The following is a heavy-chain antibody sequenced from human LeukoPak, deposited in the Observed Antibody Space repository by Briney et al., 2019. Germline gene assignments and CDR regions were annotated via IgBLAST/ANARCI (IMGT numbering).Heavy chain of an antibody. CDR3: AKIEWLLPQYYFDY. CDR2: ISGDGGST. CDR1: GFTFDDYA. D-gene: IGHD3-22*01. V-gene: IGHV3-43*02. J-gene: IGHJ4*02. Sequence: GGSLRLSCAASGFTFDDYAMHWIRQAPGKGLEWVSLISGDGGSTYYADSMKGRFTISRDNSRNSLYLQMNSLRAEDTAVYYCAKIEWLLPQYYFDYWGQGTLVTVSS.